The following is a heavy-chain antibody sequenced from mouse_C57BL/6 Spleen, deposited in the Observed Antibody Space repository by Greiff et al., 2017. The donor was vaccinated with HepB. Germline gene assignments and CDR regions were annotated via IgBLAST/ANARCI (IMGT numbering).Heavy chain of an antibody. Sequence: EVQLVESGGGLVKPGGSLKLSCAASGFTFSDYGMHWVRQAPEKGLEWVAYISSGSSTIYYADTVKGRFTISRDNAKNTLFLQMTSLRSEDTAMSYCARGNWVYFDYWGQGTTLTVSS. CDR2: ISSGSSTI. CDR3: ARGNWVYFDY. CDR1: GFTFSDYG. D-gene: IGHD4-1*01. V-gene: IGHV5-17*01. J-gene: IGHJ2*01.